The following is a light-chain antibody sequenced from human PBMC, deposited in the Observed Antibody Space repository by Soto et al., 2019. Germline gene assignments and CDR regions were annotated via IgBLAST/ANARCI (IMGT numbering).Light chain of an antibody. V-gene: IGLV2-14*01. Sequence: QSVLTQPASVSGSPGQLITISCTGTSSDVGGYNYVSWYQQHPGKAPKLMIYDVRDRPSGVSNRFSGSKSGNTASLTISGLQAEDEADYYCSSYTSGFYVFGTGTKVTVL. J-gene: IGLJ1*01. CDR3: SSYTSGFYV. CDR1: SSDVGGYNY. CDR2: DVR.